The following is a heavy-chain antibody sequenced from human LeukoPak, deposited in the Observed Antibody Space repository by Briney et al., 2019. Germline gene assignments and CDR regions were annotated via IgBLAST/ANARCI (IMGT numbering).Heavy chain of an antibody. D-gene: IGHD2-21*02. Sequence: PGGSLRLSCAASGFTFSSYWMHWVRQAPGKGLVWVSRINSDGSSASYADSVKGRFTISRDNAKNTLYLQMNSLRAEDTAVYYCARDRRRGGDWDYWGQGTLVTVSS. CDR1: GFTFSSYW. V-gene: IGHV3-74*01. J-gene: IGHJ4*02. CDR2: INSDGSSA. CDR3: ARDRRRGGDWDY.